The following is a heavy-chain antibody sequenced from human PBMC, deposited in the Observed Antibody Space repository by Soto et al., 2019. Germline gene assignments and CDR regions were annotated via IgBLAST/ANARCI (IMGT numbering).Heavy chain of an antibody. CDR3: ARGLPIVVVVAATPPWFDP. D-gene: IGHD2-15*01. J-gene: IGHJ5*02. CDR2: INHSGST. Sequence: PSETLSLTCAVFGGSFSGYYWNWIRQPPGKGLEWIGEINHSGSTNYNPSLKSRVTVSVDTSKNQFSLKLSSVTAADTAVYYCARGLPIVVVVAATPPWFDPWGQGTLVTVSS. V-gene: IGHV4-34*01. CDR1: GGSFSGYY.